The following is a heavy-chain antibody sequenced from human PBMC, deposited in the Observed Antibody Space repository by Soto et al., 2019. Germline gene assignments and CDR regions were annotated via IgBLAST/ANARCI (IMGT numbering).Heavy chain of an antibody. CDR2: IIPIFGTA. Sequence: QVQLVQSGAEVKKPGSSVKVSCKASGGTFSSYAISWVRQAPGQGLEWMGGIIPIFGTANYAQKFQDRVTITADESTSTAYMELSSLRSEDRAVYYCARDIGPLGPDAMWGWFDHWGQGTLVTVSS. CDR3: ARDIGPLGPDAMWGWFDH. V-gene: IGHV1-69*12. J-gene: IGHJ5*02. CDR1: GGTFSSYA. D-gene: IGHD2-2*01.